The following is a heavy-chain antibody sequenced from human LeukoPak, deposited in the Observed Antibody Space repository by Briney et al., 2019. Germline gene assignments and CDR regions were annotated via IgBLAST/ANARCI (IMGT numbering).Heavy chain of an antibody. V-gene: IGHV3-23*01. CDR1: GFTFNSYA. Sequence: GGSLRLSCAASGFTFNSYAMTWVRQAPGKGLEWVSGISGSGASTYYADSVKGRFTISRDNAKNSLFLQMKSLRAEDTAVYYCARGWKLGDWGQGTLVTVSS. CDR3: ARGWKLGD. D-gene: IGHD1-1*01. CDR2: ISGSGAST. J-gene: IGHJ4*02.